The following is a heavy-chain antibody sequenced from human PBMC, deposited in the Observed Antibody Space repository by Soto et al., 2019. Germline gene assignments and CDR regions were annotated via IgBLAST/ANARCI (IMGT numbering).Heavy chain of an antibody. V-gene: IGHV4-39*01. Sequence: SETLSLTCTVSGGSISSSSYYWGWIRQPPGKGLEWIGSIYYSGSTYYNPSLKSRVTISVDTSKNQFSLKLSSVTAADTAVYYCARGYVVVMAFDYWGQGTLVTVSS. J-gene: IGHJ4*02. D-gene: IGHD3-22*01. CDR2: IYYSGST. CDR3: ARGYVVVMAFDY. CDR1: GGSISSSSYY.